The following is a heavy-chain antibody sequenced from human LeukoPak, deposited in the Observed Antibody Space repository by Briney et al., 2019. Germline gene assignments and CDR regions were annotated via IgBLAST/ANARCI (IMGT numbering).Heavy chain of an antibody. Sequence: SETLSLTCTVSGGSISSYYWSWIRQPAGKGLEWIGRIYTSRSTNYNPSLKSRVTMSVDTSKNQFSLKLSSVTAADTAVYYCARERKYSSSSGFDYWGQGTLVTVSS. CDR3: ARERKYSSSSGFDY. V-gene: IGHV4-4*07. J-gene: IGHJ4*02. D-gene: IGHD6-6*01. CDR2: IYTSRST. CDR1: GGSISSYY.